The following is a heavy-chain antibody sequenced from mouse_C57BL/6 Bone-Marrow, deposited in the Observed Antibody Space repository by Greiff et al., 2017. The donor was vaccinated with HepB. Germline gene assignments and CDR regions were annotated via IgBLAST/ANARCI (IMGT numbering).Heavy chain of an antibody. Sequence: QVTLKVCGPGILQPSQTLSLTCSFSGFSLSTFGMGVGWIRQPSGKGLEWLAHIWWDDDKYYNPALKSRLTISKDTSKNQLFLKIANVDTADTATYYCARPHITTVLADYYAMDYWGQGTSVTVSS. CDR2: IWWDDDK. D-gene: IGHD1-1*01. CDR3: ARPHITTVLADYYAMDY. CDR1: GFSLSTFGMG. V-gene: IGHV8-8*01. J-gene: IGHJ4*01.